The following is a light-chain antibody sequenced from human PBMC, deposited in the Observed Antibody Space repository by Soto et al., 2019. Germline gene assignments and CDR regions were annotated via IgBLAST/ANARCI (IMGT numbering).Light chain of an antibody. CDR1: QSVSSSY. Sequence: EVGMTQSPAILSMSPGERATLSCTAIQSVSSSYLAWYQQKTGQAPRLLIYGASSRAAGILHKFIGSGAATDFTLTISRLEPEDFAVYYCQQYGSSPPITFGQGTLLEVK. CDR2: GAS. CDR3: QQYGSSPPIT. V-gene: IGKV3-20*01. J-gene: IGKJ5*01.